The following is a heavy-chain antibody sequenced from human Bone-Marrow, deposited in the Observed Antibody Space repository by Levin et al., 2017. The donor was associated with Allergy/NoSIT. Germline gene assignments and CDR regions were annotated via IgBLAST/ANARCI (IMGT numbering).Heavy chain of an antibody. J-gene: IGHJ4*02. CDR3: ARAGYYYDNTNYYYFDY. CDR1: GGSIRSGDYY. Sequence: SQTLSLTCTVSGGSIRSGDYYWSWIRQPPGKGLEWIGYIYYSGSTYYNPSLKSRVTISVDMSKNQFSLKLSSVTAADTAVYYCARAGYYYDNTNYYYFDYWGQGTLVTVSS. D-gene: IGHD3-22*01. V-gene: IGHV4-30-4*01. CDR2: IYYSGST.